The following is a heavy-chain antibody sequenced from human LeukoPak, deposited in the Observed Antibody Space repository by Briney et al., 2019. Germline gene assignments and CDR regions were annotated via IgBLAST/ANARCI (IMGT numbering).Heavy chain of an antibody. CDR1: GGSISSNSYY. CDR2: INHSGST. V-gene: IGHV4-39*07. CDR3: ARTHITIFGVVIIGDNWFDP. Sequence: PSETLSLTCTVSGGSISSNSYYWSWIRQPPGKGLEWIGEINHSGSTNYNPSLKSRVTISVDTSKNQFSLKLSSVTAADTAVYYCARTHITIFGVVIIGDNWFDPWGQGTLVTVSS. J-gene: IGHJ5*02. D-gene: IGHD3-3*01.